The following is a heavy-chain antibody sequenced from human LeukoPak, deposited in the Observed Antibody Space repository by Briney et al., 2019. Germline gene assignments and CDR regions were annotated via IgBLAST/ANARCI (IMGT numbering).Heavy chain of an antibody. Sequence: GGSLRLSCSASGFTFTTYGMNWVRQAPGKGLEWVSSITTGIGYTYYAASVKGRCTISRDNAKNSLYLEMNGLRVEDTAVYYCARGRYFDLWGRGTLVTVSS. CDR1: GFTFTTYG. CDR3: ARGRYFDL. J-gene: IGHJ2*01. V-gene: IGHV3-21*01. CDR2: ITTGIGYT.